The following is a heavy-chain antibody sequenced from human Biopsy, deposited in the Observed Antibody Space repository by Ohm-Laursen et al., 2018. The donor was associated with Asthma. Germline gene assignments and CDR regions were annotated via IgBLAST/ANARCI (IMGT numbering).Heavy chain of an antibody. CDR3: ARGYSGYDRIQYYYNGMDV. D-gene: IGHD5-12*01. Sequence: SETLSLTCAVSGGSISSYYWSWIRQPPGKGLEWIGYIYYSGSTNYNPSLKSRVTISVDTSKNQFSLKLSSVTAEDTAVYFCARGYSGYDRIQYYYNGMDVWGQGTTVTVS. CDR2: IYYSGST. J-gene: IGHJ6*02. CDR1: GGSISSYY. V-gene: IGHV4-59*01.